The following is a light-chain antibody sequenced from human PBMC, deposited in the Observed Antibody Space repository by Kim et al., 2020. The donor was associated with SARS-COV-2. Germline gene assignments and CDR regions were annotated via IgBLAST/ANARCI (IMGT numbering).Light chain of an antibody. J-gene: IGKJ4*01. Sequence: EIVLTQSPGTLSLSPGERATLSCRASQSVSSSFLAWYQQKPGQAPRLLIYGATSRATGIPDRFSGSGSGADFTLTISRLEPEDFAVYYWQQYGSSPLTLGGGTKLEI. CDR2: GAT. CDR1: QSVSSSF. V-gene: IGKV3-20*01. CDR3: QQYGSSPLT.